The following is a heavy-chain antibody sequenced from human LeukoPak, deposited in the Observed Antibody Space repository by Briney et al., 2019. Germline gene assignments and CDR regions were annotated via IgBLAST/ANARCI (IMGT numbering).Heavy chain of an antibody. CDR2: IGTAGDT. D-gene: IGHD2-2*01. J-gene: IGHJ5*02. CDR1: GFTFSSYD. V-gene: IGHV3-13*01. Sequence: PGGSLRLSCAAFGFTFSSYDMPWVRQATGKGLEWVSAIGTAGDTYYPGSVKGRFTISRENAKNSLYLQMNSLRAGDTAVYYCARGVSDCSSTSCPSTMVRGVMKNWFDPWGQGTLVTVSS. CDR3: ARGVSDCSSTSCPSTMVRGVMKNWFDP.